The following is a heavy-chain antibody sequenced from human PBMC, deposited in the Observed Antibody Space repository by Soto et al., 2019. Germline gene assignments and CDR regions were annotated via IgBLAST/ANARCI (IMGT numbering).Heavy chain of an antibody. Sequence: EVQLLESGGGLVQPGGSLRLSCAASGFTFRSYAMSWVRQAPGKGLEWVSAVSASGTGTYYSDSVKGRFTISRDNSKNTLYLQMIRLRAEDTALYYCARDQGASYGLYYFDYWGQGTLVTVSS. V-gene: IGHV3-23*01. CDR1: GFTFRSYA. D-gene: IGHD5-18*01. CDR2: VSASGTGT. CDR3: ARDQGASYGLYYFDY. J-gene: IGHJ4*02.